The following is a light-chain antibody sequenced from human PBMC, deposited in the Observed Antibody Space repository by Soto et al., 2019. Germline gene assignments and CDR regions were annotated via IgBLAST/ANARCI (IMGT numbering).Light chain of an antibody. J-gene: IGKJ4*01. CDR1: QGIGVY. CDR3: QKYNSAPLT. V-gene: IGKV1-27*01. CDR2: VAS. Sequence: DIQMTQSPSSLSASLGDRVTITCRASQGIGVYLAWFQQKPGNVPKLLIYVASNFQSGVPSLFSGSGSGTDFTLTISSLQPEDVATYYCQKYNSAPLTFGGGTKVEIK.